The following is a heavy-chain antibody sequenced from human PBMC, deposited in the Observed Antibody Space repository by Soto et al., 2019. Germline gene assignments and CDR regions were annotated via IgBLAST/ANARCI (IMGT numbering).Heavy chain of an antibody. D-gene: IGHD3-3*01. Sequence: APVKVSCKASGYTFTGYYMHWVRQAPGQGLEWMGWINPNSGGTNYAQKFQGWVTMTRDTSISTAYMELSRLRSDDTAVYYCARSRRITIFGVVNLYYMDVWGKGTTVTVSS. CDR1: GYTFTGYY. CDR2: INPNSGGT. V-gene: IGHV1-2*04. CDR3: ARSRRITIFGVVNLYYMDV. J-gene: IGHJ6*03.